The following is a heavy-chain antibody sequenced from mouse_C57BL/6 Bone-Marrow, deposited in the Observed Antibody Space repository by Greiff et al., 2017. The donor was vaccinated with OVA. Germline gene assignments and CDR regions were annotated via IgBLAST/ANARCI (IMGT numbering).Heavy chain of an antibody. J-gene: IGHJ4*01. CDR2: IHPTRGST. Sequence: QVQLQQPGAELVKPGASVKLSCKASGYTFTSYWMHWVKQRPGQGLEWIGMIHPTRGSTNYNEKFKSKATLTVDKSSSTAYMQLSSLTSEDSAVYYCARAPVTTRAMDYWGQGTSVTVSS. V-gene: IGHV1-64*01. D-gene: IGHD2-2*01. CDR1: GYTFTSYW. CDR3: ARAPVTTRAMDY.